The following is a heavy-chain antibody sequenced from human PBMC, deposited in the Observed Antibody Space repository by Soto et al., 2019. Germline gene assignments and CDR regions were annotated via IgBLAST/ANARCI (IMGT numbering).Heavy chain of an antibody. V-gene: IGHV1-69*13. Sequence: SVKVSCKAAGGTFISYGRSWVRQAPGQGLEWMGGIIPIFGTANYAQKFQGRVTITADESTSTAYLELSRLRSDDTAVYYCERDGSYGHLQSYGMDVWG. CDR2: IIPIFGTA. J-gene: IGHJ6*02. CDR1: GGTFISYG. CDR3: ERDGSYGHLQSYGMDV. D-gene: IGHD1-26*01.